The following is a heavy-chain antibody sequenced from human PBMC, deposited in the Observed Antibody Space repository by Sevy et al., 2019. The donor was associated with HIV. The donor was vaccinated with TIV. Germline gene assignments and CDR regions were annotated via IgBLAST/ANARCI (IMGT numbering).Heavy chain of an antibody. CDR1: GFTFSNYW. Sequence: GGSLRLSCAASGFTFSNYWMHWVRQAPGKGLVWVSRINTDGSVTGYADSVTGRSNADSVKGRFTISRDNAKNTLYLQMNSLRVEDTAVYYCASRREAGPFPFDYWGQGTLVTVSS. D-gene: IGHD6-13*01. V-gene: IGHV3-74*01. CDR2: INTDGSVT. J-gene: IGHJ4*02. CDR3: ASRREAGPFPFDY.